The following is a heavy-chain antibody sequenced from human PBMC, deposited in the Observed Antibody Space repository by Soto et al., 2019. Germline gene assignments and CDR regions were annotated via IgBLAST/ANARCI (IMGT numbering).Heavy chain of an antibody. CDR2: ISGSGGST. J-gene: IGHJ4*02. V-gene: IGHV3-23*01. Sequence: GGSLRLSCAASGFTFSSYAMSWVRQAPGKGLEWVSAISGSGGSTYYADSVKGRFTISRDNSKNTLYLQMNSLRTEDTAVYYCSKVFTYYYDSSGYFDYWGQGTLVTVSS. CDR1: GFTFSSYA. CDR3: SKVFTYYYDSSGYFDY. D-gene: IGHD3-22*01.